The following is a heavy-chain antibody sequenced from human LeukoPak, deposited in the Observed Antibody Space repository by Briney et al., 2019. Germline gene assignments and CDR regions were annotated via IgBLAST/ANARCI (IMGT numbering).Heavy chain of an antibody. Sequence: PGGSLRPSCAASGFTFSIYEMTWVRQAPGKGLEWVSYINSANTIKYGDSVKGRFTISRDNAKNSLYLQMNSLRVEDTAVYYCARFHTSNYNSIDYWGQGTLVTVSS. CDR1: GFTFSIYE. CDR2: INSANTI. CDR3: ARFHTSNYNSIDY. D-gene: IGHD4-11*01. J-gene: IGHJ4*02. V-gene: IGHV3-48*03.